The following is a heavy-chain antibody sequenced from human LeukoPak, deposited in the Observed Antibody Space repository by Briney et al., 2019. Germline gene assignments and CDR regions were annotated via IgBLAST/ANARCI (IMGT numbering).Heavy chain of an antibody. J-gene: IGHJ4*02. CDR1: VASISNYY. Sequence: SETLSLTCAVSVASISNYYWRWIRQAPGKGLEWIGYISTSGSTNYNPSLKSRVSISLDTSNNRFSLNLNFVTAADTAVYFCARPRTSYRYTSDYWGPGALVTVSS. CDR3: ARPRTSYRYTSDY. D-gene: IGHD5-18*01. CDR2: ISTSGST. V-gene: IGHV4-4*09.